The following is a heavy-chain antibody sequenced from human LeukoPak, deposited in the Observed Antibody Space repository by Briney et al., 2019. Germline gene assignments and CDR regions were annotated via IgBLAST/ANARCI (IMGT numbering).Heavy chain of an antibody. CDR3: ARDKVATASD. Sequence: SETLSLTCTVSGGSISSTSYYWDWIRQPPGKGLEWLGSIYYSGSTYYNQSLESRVTISVDTSKNQFSLKLSSVTAADTAVYYCARDKVATASDWGQGTLVTVSS. CDR2: IYYSGST. CDR1: GGSISSTSYY. V-gene: IGHV4-39*07. J-gene: IGHJ4*02. D-gene: IGHD5-12*01.